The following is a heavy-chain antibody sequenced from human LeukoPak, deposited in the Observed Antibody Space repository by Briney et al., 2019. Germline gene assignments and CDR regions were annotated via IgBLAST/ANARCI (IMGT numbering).Heavy chain of an antibody. Sequence: GGSLRLSCAASGFTFSSYGTHWVRQAPGKGLEWVAVIWYDGSNKYYADSVKGRFTISRDNSKNTLYLQMNSLRAEDTAVYYCAKEYYDYVWGSYRYFDYWGQGTLVIVSS. J-gene: IGHJ4*02. D-gene: IGHD3-16*02. CDR3: AKEYYDYVWGSYRYFDY. V-gene: IGHV3-33*06. CDR2: IWYDGSNK. CDR1: GFTFSSYG.